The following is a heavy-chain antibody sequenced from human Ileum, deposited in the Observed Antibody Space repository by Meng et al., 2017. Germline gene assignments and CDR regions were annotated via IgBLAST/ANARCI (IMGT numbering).Heavy chain of an antibody. Sequence: QESAPGLVKPSQTLSLTCTVSGGSISGGHYFWSWIRQHPEKGLEWIGYIYHSGVTYYSPSLKSRLTISVDTSKNQFSLKLSSVTAADTAIYYCARGVVTYYDSSTLTWFDPWGQGALVTVSS. CDR2: IYHSGVT. D-gene: IGHD3-22*01. V-gene: IGHV4-31*03. J-gene: IGHJ5*02. CDR3: ARGVVTYYDSSTLTWFDP. CDR1: GGSISGGHYF.